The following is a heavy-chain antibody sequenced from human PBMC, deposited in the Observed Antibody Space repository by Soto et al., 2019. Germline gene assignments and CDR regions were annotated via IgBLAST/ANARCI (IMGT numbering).Heavy chain of an antibody. CDR2: ISGSGGST. Sequence: EVQLLESGGGLVQPGGSLRLSCAASGFTFSSYAMSWVRQAPGKGLEWVSAISGSGGSTYYADSVKSRFTISRDNSKNTLYQQMNSLRAEDTAVYYCAKSRVVVVAATIHYYYGMDVWGQGTTVTVSS. CDR3: AKSRVVVVAATIHYYYGMDV. CDR1: GFTFSSYA. D-gene: IGHD2-15*01. J-gene: IGHJ6*02. V-gene: IGHV3-23*01.